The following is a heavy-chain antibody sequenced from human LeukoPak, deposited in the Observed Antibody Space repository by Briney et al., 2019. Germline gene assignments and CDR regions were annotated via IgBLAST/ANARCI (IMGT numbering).Heavy chain of an antibody. D-gene: IGHD1/OR15-1a*01. V-gene: IGHV3-23*01. Sequence: PGGSLRLSCAASGFTFSSYAMSWARQVPGKGLEWVSTVSSTGGNTYYADSVKGRFSISRDNSMNTLDLQMNSLRAEDTAVYYCAKLKQPFDYWGQGILVTVSS. CDR3: AKLKQPFDY. CDR1: GFTFSSYA. CDR2: VSSTGGNT. J-gene: IGHJ4*02.